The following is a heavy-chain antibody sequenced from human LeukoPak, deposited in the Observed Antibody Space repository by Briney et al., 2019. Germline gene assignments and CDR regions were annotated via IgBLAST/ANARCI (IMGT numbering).Heavy chain of an antibody. J-gene: IGHJ5*02. CDR3: ARHIAAAGTRWFDP. CDR2: IYSGGST. V-gene: IGHV3-53*01. CDR1: GFTVSSNY. Sequence: GGSLRLSCAASGFTVSSNYMSWVRQAPGKGLEWVSLIYSGGSTDYADSVKGRFTISRDNSKNTLYLQMNSLRAEDTAVYYCARHIAAAGTRWFDPWGQGSLVTVSS. D-gene: IGHD6-13*01.